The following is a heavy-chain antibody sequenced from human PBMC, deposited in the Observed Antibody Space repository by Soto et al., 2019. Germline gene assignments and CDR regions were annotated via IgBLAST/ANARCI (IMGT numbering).Heavy chain of an antibody. CDR1: GYTFTSQD. J-gene: IGHJ4*02. V-gene: IGHV1-8*01. D-gene: IGHD6-6*01. Sequence: QVQLVQSGTEVKTPGASVKVSCKALGYTFTSQDINWVRQATGQGLEWMGWLNPYNGKTSYAQRFQGRVTMTWNATTGTLYLELSSLRSEDTAMYYCARVSSIAARRSFDSWGQGTLVTVSS. CDR2: LNPYNGKT. CDR3: ARVSSIAARRSFDS.